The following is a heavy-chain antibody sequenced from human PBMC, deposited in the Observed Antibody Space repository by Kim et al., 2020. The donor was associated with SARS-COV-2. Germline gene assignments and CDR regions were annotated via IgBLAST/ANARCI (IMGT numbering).Heavy chain of an antibody. D-gene: IGHD2-21*02. V-gene: IGHV1-69*13. CDR1: GGTFRDYA. CDR3: ARGTFGGDSNVKYFYGMDL. Sequence: SVKVSCKASGGTFRDYAVSWVRQDPEKGLEWIGGTISVFGLFYYAQNFQGRVTVTADESTGTAFMELRSLRSEDTAMYYCARGTFGGDSNVKYFYGMDLWGQGTAVTVSS. CDR2: TISVFGLF. J-gene: IGHJ6*02.